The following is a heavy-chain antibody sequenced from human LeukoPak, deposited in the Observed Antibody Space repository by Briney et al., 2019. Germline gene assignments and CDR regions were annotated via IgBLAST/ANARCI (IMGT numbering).Heavy chain of an antibody. Sequence: SETLSLTCGVYGGSFSGYYWSWIRQPPGKGLEWIGEINHSGSTNYNPSPKSRVTISVDTSKNQFSLKLGSVTAADTAVYFCARDSGSHDPFDIWGQGTMLTVSS. CDR1: GGSFSGYY. V-gene: IGHV4-34*01. D-gene: IGHD1-26*01. CDR2: INHSGST. CDR3: ARDSGSHDPFDI. J-gene: IGHJ3*02.